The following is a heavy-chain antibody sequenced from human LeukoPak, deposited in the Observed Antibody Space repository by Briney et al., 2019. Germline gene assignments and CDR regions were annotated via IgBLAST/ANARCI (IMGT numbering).Heavy chain of an antibody. V-gene: IGHV1-45*02. Sequence: ASVKVSCKASGYTFTYRYLHWVRQAPGQALEWMGWITPFNGNTNYAQKFQDRVTITRDRSMSTAYMELSSLRSEDTAMYYCARTYDSSGYPFTPFDYWGQGTLVTVSS. D-gene: IGHD3-22*01. CDR1: GYTFTYRY. J-gene: IGHJ4*02. CDR3: ARTYDSSGYPFTPFDY. CDR2: ITPFNGNT.